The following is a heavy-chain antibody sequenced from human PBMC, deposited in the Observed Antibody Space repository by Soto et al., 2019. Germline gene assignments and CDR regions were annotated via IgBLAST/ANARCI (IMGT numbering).Heavy chain of an antibody. Sequence: GGSLRLSCAASGFTFSSDWMNWVRQSPGKGLGWVSRIISGGTRVSYADSVKGRFTITRDNAKNTLYLEMHSLTVDDTAVYYCARERTSKGGLDIWGQGTTVTVSS. V-gene: IGHV3-74*01. CDR1: GFTFSSDW. CDR2: IISGGTRV. CDR3: ARERTSKGGLDI. J-gene: IGHJ6*02.